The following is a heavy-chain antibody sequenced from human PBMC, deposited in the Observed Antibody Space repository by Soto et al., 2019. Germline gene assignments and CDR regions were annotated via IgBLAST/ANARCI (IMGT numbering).Heavy chain of an antibody. J-gene: IGHJ4*02. D-gene: IGHD6-19*01. Sequence: ASVKVSCKASGYTFTSYAMHWVRQAPGQRLEWMGWINAGNGNTKYSQKFQGRVTITRDTSASTAYMELSSLRSEDTAVYYCAIIWLDDASFDYWGQGTLVTVSS. CDR1: GYTFTSYA. V-gene: IGHV1-3*01. CDR3: AIIWLDDASFDY. CDR2: INAGNGNT.